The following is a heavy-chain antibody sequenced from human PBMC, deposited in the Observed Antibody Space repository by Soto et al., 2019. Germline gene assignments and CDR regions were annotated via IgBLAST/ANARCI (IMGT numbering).Heavy chain of an antibody. CDR3: ASPGGGITMVRGVKGWFDP. D-gene: IGHD3-10*01. Sequence: GGSLRLSCAASGFTFSDYYMSWIRQAPGKGLEWVSYISSSGSTIYYADSVKGRFTISRDNAKNSLYLQMNSLRAEDTAVYYCASPGGGITMVRGVKGWFDPWGQGTLVTVSS. J-gene: IGHJ5*02. CDR2: ISSSGSTI. V-gene: IGHV3-11*01. CDR1: GFTFSDYY.